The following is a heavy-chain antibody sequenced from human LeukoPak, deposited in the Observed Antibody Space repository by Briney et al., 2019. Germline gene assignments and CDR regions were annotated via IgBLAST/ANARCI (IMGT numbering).Heavy chain of an antibody. CDR2: VNSDGSDT. CDR1: RGFTFSSNW. CDR3: VRNNWNSVYYGMDV. D-gene: IGHD1-7*01. J-gene: IGHJ6*02. V-gene: IGHV3-74*01. Sequence: GGSLRLSCAASRGFTFSSNWMYWVRQAPGKGLVWVSRVNSDGSDTAYADSVMGRFTISRDNVNNILHLQMNSLRAEDTAVYYCVRNNWNSVYYGMDVWGQGTTVTVSS.